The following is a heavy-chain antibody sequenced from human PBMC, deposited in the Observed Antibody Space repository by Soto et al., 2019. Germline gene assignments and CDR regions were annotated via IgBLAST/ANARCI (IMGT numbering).Heavy chain of an antibody. D-gene: IGHD3-3*01. Sequence: QVQLQQWGAGLLKPSETLSLTCAVYGGSFSGYYWSWIRQPPGKGLEWIGEINHSGSTNYNPSLKRRVTISVDTSKNQFSLKLSSVTAGDTAVYYCARERETIFGVVRNWFDPWGQGTLVTVSS. CDR2: INHSGST. V-gene: IGHV4-34*01. CDR1: GGSFSGYY. J-gene: IGHJ5*02. CDR3: ARERETIFGVVRNWFDP.